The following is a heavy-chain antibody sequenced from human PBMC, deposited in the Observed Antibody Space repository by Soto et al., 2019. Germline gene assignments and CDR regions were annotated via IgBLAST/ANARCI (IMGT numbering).Heavy chain of an antibody. J-gene: IGHJ6*02. CDR3: ARDLWGYCGADCYPLDV. CDR1: GGSISGYY. CDR2: MYNTGGT. D-gene: IGHD2-21*02. V-gene: IGHV4-59*01. Sequence: PSETLSLTCTVSGGSISGYYWSWIRQPPGKGLEWIGYMYNTGGTIYNPSLKSRVTISVDTSKNQFSLKLNSVTAADTAVYYCARDLWGYCGADCYPLDVWGQGTTVTVSS.